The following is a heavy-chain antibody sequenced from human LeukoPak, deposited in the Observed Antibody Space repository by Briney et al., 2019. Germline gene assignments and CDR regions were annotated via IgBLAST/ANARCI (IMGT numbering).Heavy chain of an antibody. CDR2: IIPIFGTA. CDR1: GYTFSSYA. D-gene: IGHD6-6*01. Sequence: ASVTVSCKASGYTFSSYAISWVRQAPGQGLEWMGGIIPIFGTANYAQKFQGRVTITADESTNTAYMELSSLRSEDTAVYYCARPYSSSSYYYGMDVWGQGTTVTVSS. V-gene: IGHV1-69*13. J-gene: IGHJ6*02. CDR3: ARPYSSSSYYYGMDV.